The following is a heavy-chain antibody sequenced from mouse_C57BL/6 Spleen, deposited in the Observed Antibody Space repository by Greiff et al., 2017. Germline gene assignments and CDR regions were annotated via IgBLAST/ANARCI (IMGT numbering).Heavy chain of an antibody. CDR2: IDPSDSYT. CDR1: GYTFTSYW. Sequence: QVQLQQPGAELVRPGTSVKLSCKASGYTFTSYWMHWVKQRPGQGLEWIGVIDPSDSYTNYNQKFKGKATLTVDTSSSTAYMQLSSLKSEDSAVYYCARPYYYGSSSFDYWGQGTTLTVSS. D-gene: IGHD1-1*01. J-gene: IGHJ2*01. CDR3: ARPYYYGSSSFDY. V-gene: IGHV1-59*01.